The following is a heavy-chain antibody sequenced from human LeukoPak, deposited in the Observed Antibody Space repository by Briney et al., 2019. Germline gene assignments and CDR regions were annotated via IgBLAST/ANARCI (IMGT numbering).Heavy chain of an antibody. V-gene: IGHV3-9*01. CDR1: GFTFDDYA. D-gene: IGHD5-18*01. CDR2: ISWNSGSI. CDR3: AIVDTAMVLDY. J-gene: IGHJ4*02. Sequence: GRSLRLSCAASGFTFDDYAMHWVRHAPGKGLEWVSGISWNSGSIGYADSVKGRFTISRDNAKNSLYLQMNSLRAEDTALYYCAIVDTAMVLDYWGQGTLVIVSS.